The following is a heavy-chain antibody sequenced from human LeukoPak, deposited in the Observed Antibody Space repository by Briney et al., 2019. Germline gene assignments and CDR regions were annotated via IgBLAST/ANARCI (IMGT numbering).Heavy chain of an antibody. V-gene: IGHV1-69*01. CDR3: ARVGEESWTYYFDY. CDR2: IIPIFGTA. D-gene: IGHD6-13*01. Sequence: SVKVSCKASGGTFSNYAVNWVRQAPGQGLEWMGGIIPIFGTAHYAQKFQGRVTITADESTSTAYMQLSSLRSDDTAVYYCARVGEESWTYYFDYWGQGTLVTVSS. J-gene: IGHJ4*02. CDR1: GGTFSNYA.